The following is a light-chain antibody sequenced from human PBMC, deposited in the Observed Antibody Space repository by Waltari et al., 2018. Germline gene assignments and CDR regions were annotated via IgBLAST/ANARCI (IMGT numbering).Light chain of an antibody. CDR3: MQGTHWLS. V-gene: IGKV2-30*02. CDR2: KVS. J-gene: IGKJ1*01. Sequence: DVVMTQSPLSLPVTLGQPASISCRSSQSLVHSDGNTYLNWFQQRPGQSPRHLIYKVSNRDSGVPDRFSGSGSGTDFTLKISRVEAEDVGVYYCMQGTHWLSFGQGTKVEIK. CDR1: QSLVHSDGNTY.